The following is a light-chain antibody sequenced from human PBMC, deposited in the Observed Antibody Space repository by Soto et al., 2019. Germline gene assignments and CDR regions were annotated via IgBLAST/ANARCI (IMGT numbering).Light chain of an antibody. J-gene: IGLJ2*01. CDR2: EVN. CDR3: TAWDDNLSAVV. V-gene: IGLV2-8*01. Sequence: QSALTQPPSASGSPGQSVTISCTGTSSDIGGYNSVSWYQQHPGKAPRLMIYEVNKRPSGVPDRFSGSKSGTSASLAISGLRSEDEAYYYCTAWDDNLSAVVFGGGTKLTVL. CDR1: SSDIGGYNS.